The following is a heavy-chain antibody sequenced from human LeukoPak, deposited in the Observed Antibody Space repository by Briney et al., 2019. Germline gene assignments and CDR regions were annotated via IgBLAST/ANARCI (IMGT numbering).Heavy chain of an antibody. CDR3: ARVGYGDYGR. Sequence: SETLSLTCTVSGGSISSGGYYWSWIRQHPGKGLEWIGYIYYSGSTHYNPSLKSRVTISVDTSKNQFSLKLSSVTAADTAVYYCARVGYGDYGRWGQGTLVTVSS. CDR2: IYYSGST. J-gene: IGHJ4*02. D-gene: IGHD4-17*01. V-gene: IGHV4-31*03. CDR1: GGSISSGGYY.